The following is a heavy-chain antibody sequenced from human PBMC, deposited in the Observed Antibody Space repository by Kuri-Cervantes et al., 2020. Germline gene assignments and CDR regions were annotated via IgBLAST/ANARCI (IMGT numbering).Heavy chain of an antibody. J-gene: IGHJ6*03. CDR3: AHITYRYYKFYYMDV. CDR2: MYWDDDK. V-gene: IGHV2-5*05. Sequence: SGPTLVKPTETLTLTCTVSGFPLSSDTVGVAWTRQPPGKALEWLALMYWDDDKRYGPSLKSRLTITKDTSTYQVVLTVTNMDPVDTATYYCAHITYRYYKFYYMDVWGKGTPVTVSS. D-gene: IGHD3-10*01. CDR1: GFPLSSDTVG.